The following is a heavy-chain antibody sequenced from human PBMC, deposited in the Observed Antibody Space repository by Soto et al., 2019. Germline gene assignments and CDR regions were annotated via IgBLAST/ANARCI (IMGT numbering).Heavy chain of an antibody. J-gene: IGHJ4*02. V-gene: IGHV4-38-2*02. D-gene: IGHD3-10*01. CDR3: ARETSGCLDY. CDR1: GYSISSGYY. Sequence: PXETLSLTCAVSGYSISSGYYWCWIRQPPGKGLEWIGSIYHSGSTYYNPSLKSRVTISVDTSKNQSSLKLSSVTAADTAVYYCARETSGCLDYWGQGTLVTVSS. CDR2: IYHSGST.